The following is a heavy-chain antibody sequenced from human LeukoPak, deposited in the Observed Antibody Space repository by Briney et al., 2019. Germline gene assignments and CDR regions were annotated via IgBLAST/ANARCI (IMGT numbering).Heavy chain of an antibody. V-gene: IGHV4-59*12. CDR1: GGSFSCYY. CDR2: IYYSGNT. D-gene: IGHD3-22*01. Sequence: SETLSLTCTVYGGSFSCYYWSWMRQPPGKGLVGFGSIYYSGNTYYNQSLKSRISLSVDTFKNQFLLKMTSVTAAATAVYYCVRASYFYDTSGYYSWFDPWGQGTLVTVSS. J-gene: IGHJ5*02. CDR3: VRASYFYDTSGYYSWFDP.